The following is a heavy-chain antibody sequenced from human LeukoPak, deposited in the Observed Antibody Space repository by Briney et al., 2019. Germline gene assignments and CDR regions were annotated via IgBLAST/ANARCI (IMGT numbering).Heavy chain of an antibody. Sequence: ASVTVSCMASGYTFTGYYMHWVRQAPGQGLEWMGIINPSGGSTSYAQKFQGRVTMTRDTSTSTVYMELSSQRSEDTAVYYCARGGGSSSWYNWFDPWGQGTLITVSS. CDR2: INPSGGST. CDR3: ARGGGSSSWYNWFDP. CDR1: GYTFTGYY. V-gene: IGHV1-46*01. D-gene: IGHD6-13*01. J-gene: IGHJ5*02.